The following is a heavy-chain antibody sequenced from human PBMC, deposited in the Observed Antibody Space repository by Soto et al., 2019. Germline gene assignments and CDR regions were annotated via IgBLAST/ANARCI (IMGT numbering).Heavy chain of an antibody. J-gene: IGHJ3*02. CDR1: GYTFTSYD. CDR2: MNPNSGNT. V-gene: IGHV1-8*01. CDR3: ARGLNDYVWGSYRDAFDI. Sequence: ASVKVSCKASGYTFTSYDINWVRQATGQGLEWVGWMNPNSGNTGYAQKFQGRVTMTRNTSISTAYMELSSLRSEDTAVYYCARGLNDYVWGSYRDAFDIWGQGTMVTVSS. D-gene: IGHD3-16*02.